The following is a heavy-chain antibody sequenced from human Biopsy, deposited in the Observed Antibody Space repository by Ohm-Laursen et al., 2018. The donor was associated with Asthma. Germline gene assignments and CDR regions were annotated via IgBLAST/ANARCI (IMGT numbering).Heavy chain of an antibody. Sequence: SVKVSCKASGDSFSNYAISWVRRAPGQRLEWMGGLIPVLGTPDHAQMFEGRVTITADESTSTAYMELSSLSSEDTAVYYCARGYSGSDRIVYYYSGLEVWGQGTTVTVSS. D-gene: IGHD5-12*01. J-gene: IGHJ6*02. CDR1: GDSFSNYA. V-gene: IGHV1-69*13. CDR3: ARGYSGSDRIVYYYSGLEV. CDR2: LIPVLGTP.